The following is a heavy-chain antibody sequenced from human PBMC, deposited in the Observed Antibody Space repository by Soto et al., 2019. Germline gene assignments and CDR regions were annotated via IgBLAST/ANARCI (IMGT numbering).Heavy chain of an antibody. D-gene: IGHD6-13*01. Sequence: QVQLVESGGGVVKPGRSLRLSCAAPGFNFNNYGMHWVRQAPGKGLEWVAVIWNDGNGYYYANSVKGRFTISRDNSKNTLYLQMSSLRAEDTAVYYCARRQISPPTRGAASARGGMDVWGQGTTVTVSS. CDR1: GFNFNNYG. V-gene: IGHV3-33*01. CDR3: ARRQISPPTRGAASARGGMDV. CDR2: IWNDGNGY. J-gene: IGHJ6*02.